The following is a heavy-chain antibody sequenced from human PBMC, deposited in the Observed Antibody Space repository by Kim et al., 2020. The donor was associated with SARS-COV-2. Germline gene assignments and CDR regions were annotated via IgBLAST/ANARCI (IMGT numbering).Heavy chain of an antibody. CDR2: ISSNGGST. J-gene: IGHJ6*02. V-gene: IGHV3-64D*06. D-gene: IGHD3-10*01. CDR1: GFTFSSYA. CDR3: VKDQGDYYGSGRYNPYYYYYGMDV. Sequence: GGSLRLSCSASGFTFSSYAMHWVRQAPGKGLEYVSAISSNGGSTYYADSVKGRFTISRDNSKNTLYLQMSSLRAEDTAVYYCVKDQGDYYGSGRYNPYYYYYGMDVWGQGTTVTVSS.